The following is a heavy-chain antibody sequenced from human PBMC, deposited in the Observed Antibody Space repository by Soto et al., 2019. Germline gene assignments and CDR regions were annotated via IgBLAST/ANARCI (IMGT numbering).Heavy chain of an antibody. J-gene: IGHJ4*02. CDR3: AREWEQLGFDY. CDR2: IYYSGST. CDR1: GGSISSYY. V-gene: IGHV4-59*01. D-gene: IGHD6-13*01. Sequence: QVQLQESGPGLVKPSETLSLTCTVSGGSISSYYWSWIRQPPGKGLEWIGYIYYSGSTNYNPSLKSRVTISVDTSKNQFSLKLSSVNAADTAVYYCAREWEQLGFDYWGQGTLVTVSS.